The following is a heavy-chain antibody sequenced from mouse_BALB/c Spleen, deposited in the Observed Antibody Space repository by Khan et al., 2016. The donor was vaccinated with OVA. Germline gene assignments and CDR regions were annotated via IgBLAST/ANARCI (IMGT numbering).Heavy chain of an antibody. CDR3: ARVGTYYVSFAY. Sequence: VRLQQSGPELVKPGASVKMSCKASGYTFTSYVMHWVKQKPGLGLEWIGYIYPFNDDTKYNEKFKGKATLTSDKSSSTAYMELSSLTSEDSAVYYCARVGTYYVSFAYWGQGTLVTVSA. CDR1: GYTFTSYV. J-gene: IGHJ3*01. V-gene: IGHV1S136*01. D-gene: IGHD1-1*01. CDR2: IYPFNDDT.